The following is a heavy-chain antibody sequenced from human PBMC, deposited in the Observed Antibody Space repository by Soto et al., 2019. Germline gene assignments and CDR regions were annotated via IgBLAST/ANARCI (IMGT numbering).Heavy chain of an antibody. Sequence: QAHLEQSGAEVKKPGSSVKVSCRASGGTFSSYTITWVRQAPGQGLEWMGAISPIFNTTKYAQKFQDRVTITADDSTTTAYMELSSLRSEDTPVYYCAGEGVTTILRMPWMEYHYYGLDVWCQGTTVTVSS. CDR3: AGEGVTTILRMPWMEYHYYGLDV. V-gene: IGHV1-69*12. CDR1: GGTFSSYT. J-gene: IGHJ6*02. D-gene: IGHD5-12*01. CDR2: ISPIFNTT.